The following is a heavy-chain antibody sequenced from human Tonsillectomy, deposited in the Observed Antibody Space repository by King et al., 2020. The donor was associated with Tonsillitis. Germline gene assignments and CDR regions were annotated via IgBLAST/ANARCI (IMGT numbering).Heavy chain of an antibody. J-gene: IGHJ4*02. CDR3: ATIEWYRFDY. Sequence: DVQLVESGGGLVQPGGSLRLPCAASGFTFSNFWMSWVRQPPGKGLEWVAHINPHGSEKYYVDSVKGRFSISRDNAKNSLYLQMNSLRAEETAVYSCATIEWYRFDYWGQGTLVTVSS. CDR1: GFTFSNFW. CDR2: INPHGSEK. V-gene: IGHV3-7*03. D-gene: IGHD3-3*01.